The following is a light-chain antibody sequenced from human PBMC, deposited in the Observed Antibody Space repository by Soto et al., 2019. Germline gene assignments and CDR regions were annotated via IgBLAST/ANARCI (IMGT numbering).Light chain of an antibody. CDR1: QSISSW. V-gene: IGKV1-5*01. CDR2: DAS. Sequence: DIQMTQSPSTLSASVGDRVTITCRASQSISSWLAWYQQKPGKAPKLLIYDASSLEIGVPSRFSGSGSGTEFTLTISSLQPDDFATYYCQQYNSYSGTFGQGTKVEIK. CDR3: QQYNSYSGT. J-gene: IGKJ1*01.